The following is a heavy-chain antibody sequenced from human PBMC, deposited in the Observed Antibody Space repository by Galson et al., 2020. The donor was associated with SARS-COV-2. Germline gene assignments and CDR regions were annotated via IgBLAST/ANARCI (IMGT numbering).Heavy chain of an antibody. CDR2: IWYDGSNK. J-gene: IGHJ6*02. CDR1: GFTFSSYG. CDR3: ARGGTMVRGVINVSYYYYGMDV. V-gene: IGHV3-33*01. D-gene: IGHD3-10*01. Sequence: GESLKISCAASGFTFSSYGMHWVRHAPGKGLEWVAVIWYDGSNKYYADSVKGRFTISRDNSKNTLYLQMNSLRAEDTAVYYCARGGTMVRGVINVSYYYYGMDVWGQGTTVTVSS.